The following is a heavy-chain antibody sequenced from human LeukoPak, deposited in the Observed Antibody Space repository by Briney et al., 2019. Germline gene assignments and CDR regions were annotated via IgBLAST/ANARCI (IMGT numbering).Heavy chain of an antibody. Sequence: GSLRLSCAASGFTFSSYAMSWVRQAPGKGLERVSSISDSGYATYYANSVKGRFTISRDSSKNTVYLQMSSLRAEDTAVYYCAKEYGGWYYFDYWGQGTLVTVSS. CDR3: AKEYGGWYYFDY. J-gene: IGHJ4*02. CDR2: ISDSGYAT. CDR1: GFTFSSYA. D-gene: IGHD6-19*01. V-gene: IGHV3-23*01.